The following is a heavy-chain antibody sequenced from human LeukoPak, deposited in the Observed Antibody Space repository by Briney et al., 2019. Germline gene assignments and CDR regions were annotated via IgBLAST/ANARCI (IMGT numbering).Heavy chain of an antibody. CDR1: GFTLSSYA. V-gene: IGHV3-30-3*01. D-gene: IGHD6-13*01. Sequence: GGSLRLSCAASGFTLSSYAMHWVRQAPGKGLEWVALISYDGSNKYYADSVKGRFTISRDNSKNTLYLQMNSLRPEDTALYYCARDPYSSSSYNWFDPWGQGTLVTVSS. CDR3: ARDPYSSSSYNWFDP. J-gene: IGHJ5*02. CDR2: ISYDGSNK.